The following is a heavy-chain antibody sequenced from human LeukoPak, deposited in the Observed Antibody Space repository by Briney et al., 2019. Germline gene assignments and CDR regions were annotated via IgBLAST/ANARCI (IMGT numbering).Heavy chain of an antibody. CDR1: GYTLTELS. Sequence: ASVKVSCKVSGYTLTELSMHWVRQAPGKGLEWMGGFDPEDGGTIYAQKFQGRVTMTEDTSTDTAYMELSSLRSEDTAVYYCATASYPGTAYNFDYWGQGTLVTVSS. CDR2: FDPEDGGT. J-gene: IGHJ4*02. CDR3: ATASYPGTAYNFDY. V-gene: IGHV1-24*01. D-gene: IGHD1-1*01.